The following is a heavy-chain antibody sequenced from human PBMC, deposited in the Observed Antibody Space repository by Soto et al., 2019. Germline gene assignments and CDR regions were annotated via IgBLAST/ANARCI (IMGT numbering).Heavy chain of an antibody. V-gene: IGHV4-34*01. CDR1: GGSFSGYY. J-gene: IGHJ4*02. D-gene: IGHD2-2*01. Sequence: QVQLQQWGAGLLKPSETLSLTCAVYGGSFSGYYWSWIRQPPGKGLEWIGEINHSGSTNYNPSLKRRVTISVDTSKNQFSLKLSSVTAADTAVYYCARGGEIVVVPAAMLNYFDYWGQGTLVTVSS. CDR3: ARGGEIVVVPAAMLNYFDY. CDR2: INHSGST.